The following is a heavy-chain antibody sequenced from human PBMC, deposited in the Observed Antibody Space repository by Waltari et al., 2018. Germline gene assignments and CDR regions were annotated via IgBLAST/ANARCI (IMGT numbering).Heavy chain of an antibody. Sequence: QVQLVQSGAEVKKPGASVKVSCKASGYTFTGYYMHWVRQAPGQGLEWMGWINPTSGGTNYAQKFQGRVTMTRDTSISTAYMELSRLRSDDTAVYYCARIVVITRSYDYWGQGTLVTVSS. CDR2: INPTSGGT. CDR3: ARIVVITRSYDY. D-gene: IGHD3-22*01. J-gene: IGHJ4*02. CDR1: GYTFTGYY. V-gene: IGHV1-2*02.